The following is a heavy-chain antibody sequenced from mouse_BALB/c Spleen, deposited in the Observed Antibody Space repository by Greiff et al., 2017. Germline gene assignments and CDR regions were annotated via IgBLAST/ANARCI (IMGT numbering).Heavy chain of an antibody. CDR3: ARSASVGYFDY. CDR1: GFSLSTSGMG. J-gene: IGHJ2*01. CDR2: IYWDDDK. V-gene: IGHV8-12*01. Sequence: QVTLKVSGPGILQPSQTLSLTCSFSGFSLSTSGMGVSWIRQPSGKGLEWLAHIYWDDDKRYNPSLKSRLTISKDTSRNQVFLKITSVDTADTATYYCARSASVGYFDYWGQGTTLTVSS. D-gene: IGHD1-1*01.